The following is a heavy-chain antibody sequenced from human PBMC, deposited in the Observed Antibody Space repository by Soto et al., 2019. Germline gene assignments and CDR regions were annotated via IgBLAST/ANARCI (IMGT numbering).Heavy chain of an antibody. V-gene: IGHV4-30-4*01. D-gene: IGHD1-1*01. Sequence: QVQLQESGPGLVKPSQTLSLTCTVSGDSIGSGEYYWTWIRQPPGKGLEWIGYIFSLGTTYYNPSIRSGVIMSADTSKNQFSLQLRSVTAADTAVYYCARAGENETVAVGWFDSWGQGSLVTVSS. CDR2: IFSLGTT. CDR3: ARAGENETVAVGWFDS. CDR1: GDSIGSGEYY. J-gene: IGHJ5*01.